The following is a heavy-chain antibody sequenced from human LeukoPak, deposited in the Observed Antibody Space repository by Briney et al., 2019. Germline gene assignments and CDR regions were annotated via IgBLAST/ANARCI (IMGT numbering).Heavy chain of an antibody. V-gene: IGHV4-34*01. Sequence: SETLSLTCAVYGGSFSGYYWSWIRQPPGKGLEWIGEINHSGSTNFNPPLKSRVTISVDTSKNQFSLRLSSVTAADTAVYYCARVRSYGDFYYYMDVWGKGTTVTISS. CDR1: GGSFSGYY. CDR2: INHSGST. CDR3: ARVRSYGDFYYYMDV. J-gene: IGHJ6*03. D-gene: IGHD5-18*01.